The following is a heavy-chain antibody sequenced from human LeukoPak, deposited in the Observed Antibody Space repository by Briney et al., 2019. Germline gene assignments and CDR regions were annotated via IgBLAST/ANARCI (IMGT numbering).Heavy chain of an antibody. Sequence: SETLSLTCTVSGVSISSGDYYWSWIRQSPGKGLEWIGYIYYSGSTSYNPSLKSRVTISVDTSKNQFSLKLSSVTAADTAVYYCARGPNYVWGSYRYFDYWGQGTLVTVSS. CDR3: ARGPNYVWGSYRYFDY. V-gene: IGHV4-30-4*01. J-gene: IGHJ4*02. CDR1: GVSISSGDYY. CDR2: IYYSGST. D-gene: IGHD3-16*02.